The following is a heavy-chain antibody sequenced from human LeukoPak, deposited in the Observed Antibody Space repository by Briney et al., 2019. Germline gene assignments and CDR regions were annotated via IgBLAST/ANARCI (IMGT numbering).Heavy chain of an antibody. CDR3: AKDPYYDSSGYYSDY. V-gene: IGHV3-23*01. J-gene: IGHJ4*02. D-gene: IGHD3-22*01. CDR2: ISGSGGTT. Sequence: PGGSLRLSCAASGFTFSSYAMSWVRQAPGKGLEWVSSISGSGGTTFYADSVRGRFTISRDNSKNTLYLQMNSLRAEDTAVYYCAKDPYYDSSGYYSDYWGQGTLVTVSS. CDR1: GFTFSSYA.